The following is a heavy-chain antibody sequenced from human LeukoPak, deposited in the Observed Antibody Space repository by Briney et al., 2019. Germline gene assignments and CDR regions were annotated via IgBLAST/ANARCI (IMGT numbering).Heavy chain of an antibody. CDR1: GGTFSSYA. Sequence: EASVKVSCKASGGTFSSYAISWVRQAPGQGLEWMGGIIPIFGTANYAQKFQGRVTITADESTSTAYMELSSLRSEDTAVYYCARGGYSSSTSYYYYYMDVWGKGTTVTVSS. V-gene: IGHV1-69*13. CDR3: ARGGYSSSTSYYYYYMDV. D-gene: IGHD6-13*01. CDR2: IIPIFGTA. J-gene: IGHJ6*03.